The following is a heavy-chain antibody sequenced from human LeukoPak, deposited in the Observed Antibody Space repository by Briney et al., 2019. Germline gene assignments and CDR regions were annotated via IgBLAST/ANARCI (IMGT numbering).Heavy chain of an antibody. D-gene: IGHD6-19*01. V-gene: IGHV3-33*06. CDR1: GFTFSSYG. J-gene: IGHJ4*02. Sequence: GGSLRLSCAASGFTFSSYGMHWVRQAPGKGLEWVAVIWYDGSNKYYADSVKGRFTISRDNSKNTLYLQMNSLRAEDTAVYYCVKELGSGWSLRGLDYWGQGTLVTVSS. CDR3: VKELGSGWSLRGLDY. CDR2: IWYDGSNK.